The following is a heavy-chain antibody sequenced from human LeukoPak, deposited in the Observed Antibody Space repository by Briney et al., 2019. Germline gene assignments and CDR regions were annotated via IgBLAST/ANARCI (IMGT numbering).Heavy chain of an antibody. CDR1: GVSMSAFQ. CDR3: ATSNDAKIAPFDH. D-gene: IGHD2-8*01. J-gene: IGHJ4*02. CDR2: VNTKGET. Sequence: SETLSLTCTVSGVSMSAFQWSWVRQSPEKGLEWIGCVNTKGETNYNPSLKSRVITSVDTSKSQFSLRLTSVSAADTAVYYCATSNDAKIAPFDHWGQGALVTVSS. V-gene: IGHV4-4*09.